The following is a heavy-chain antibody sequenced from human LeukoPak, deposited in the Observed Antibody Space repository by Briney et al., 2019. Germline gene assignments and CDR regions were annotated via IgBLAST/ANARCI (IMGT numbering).Heavy chain of an antibody. V-gene: IGHV1-18*01. CDR1: GYTFTSYG. CDR3: VRSGYCYGGTCHSGAFDS. J-gene: IGHJ3*02. CDR2: ISAYNGNT. Sequence: ASVKVSCKASGYTFTSYGISWVRQAPGQGLEWMGWISAYNGNTNYAQKLQGRVTMTTDTSTTKAYMELRSMRSNDTAVYYCVRSGYCYGGTCHSGAFDSWGQGTVVTVSS. D-gene: IGHD2-15*01.